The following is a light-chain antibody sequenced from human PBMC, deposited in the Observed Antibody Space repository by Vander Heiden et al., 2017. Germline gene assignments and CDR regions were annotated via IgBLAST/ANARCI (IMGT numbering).Light chain of an antibody. CDR3: QSYDSSLGGPYV. Sequence: QAVLTLPPAVSGAPGQRVSIPCTGSSPNIGAVYDVHWYQQLPGTVPKLLIYGNTNRPSGVPDRFSGSKSGNSASLAITGLQAEDEGDYYCQSYDSSLGGPYVFGTGTKVTVL. V-gene: IGLV1-40*01. CDR1: SPNIGAVYD. CDR2: GNT. J-gene: IGLJ1*01.